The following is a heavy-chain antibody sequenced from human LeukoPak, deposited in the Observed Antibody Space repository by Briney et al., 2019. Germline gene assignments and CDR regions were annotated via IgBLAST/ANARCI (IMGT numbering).Heavy chain of an antibody. CDR1: GFTSSSYA. CDR2: ISYDGSNK. D-gene: IGHD6-25*01. V-gene: IGHV3-30*04. Sequence: GGSLRLSCAASGFTSSSYAMHWVRQAPGKGLEWVAVISYDGSNKYYADSVKGRFTISRDNSKNTLYLQMNSLRAEDTAVYYCARVLSSDPPSYYYYGMDVWGQGTTVTVSS. CDR3: ARVLSSDPPSYYYYGMDV. J-gene: IGHJ6*02.